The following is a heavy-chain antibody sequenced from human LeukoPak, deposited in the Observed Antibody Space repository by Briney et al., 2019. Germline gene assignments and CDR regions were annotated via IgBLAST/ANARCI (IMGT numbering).Heavy chain of an antibody. CDR1: GGSISSSNW. CDR2: IYHSGST. CDR3: ARAAEYSSSWKTFVIDY. V-gene: IGHV4-4*02. J-gene: IGHJ4*02. Sequence: SGTLSFTCAVSGGSISSSNWWSWVRQPPGKGLEWIGEIYHSGSTNYNPSLKSRVTISVDKSKNQFSLKLSSVTAADTAVYYCARAAEYSSSWKTFVIDYWGQGTLVTVSS. D-gene: IGHD6-13*01.